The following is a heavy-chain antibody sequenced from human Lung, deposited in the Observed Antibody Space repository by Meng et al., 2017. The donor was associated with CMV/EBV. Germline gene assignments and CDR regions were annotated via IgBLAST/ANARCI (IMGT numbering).Heavy chain of an antibody. CDR1: GASVRGPY. Sequence: SETLSLTXTVSGASVRGPYWAWIRQSPLKGLEWLGSTYFVGDTKYNPSLKSRVTISLDTSQDLVSLTLASVTSADTAIYYCARVPYASGNYFQGPPRYFDLWGRGTLVAVSS. V-gene: IGHV4-59*02. CDR3: ARVPYASGNYFQGPPRYFDL. J-gene: IGHJ2*01. CDR2: TYFVGDT. D-gene: IGHD3-10*01.